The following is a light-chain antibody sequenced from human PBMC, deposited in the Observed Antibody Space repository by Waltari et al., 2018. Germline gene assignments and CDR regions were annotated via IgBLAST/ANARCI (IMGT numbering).Light chain of an antibody. CDR2: EGT. J-gene: IGLJ2*01. CDR3: CSYAGSVV. V-gene: IGLV2-23*01. Sequence: QSALTQPDPVSGSPGQSITISCTGASSEVANYNLVSCYQHHPGKAPKLMTSEGTKRPSGVSIRFSVSKSGNTDSLTIAGLQAEDEDDYYCCSYAGSVVFGGGTKLTVL. CDR1: SSEVANYNL.